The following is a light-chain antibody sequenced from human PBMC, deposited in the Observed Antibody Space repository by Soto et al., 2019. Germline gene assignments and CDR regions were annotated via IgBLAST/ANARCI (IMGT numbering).Light chain of an antibody. CDR3: QQYKSWFT. J-gene: IGKJ2*01. CDR2: DAS. CDR1: QSINNN. Sequence: IVMTQSPATLSVSPGERATLSCRASQSINNNLAWYQQKPGQAPRLLIYDASTGATDIPARFSGSGSGTEFTLTISSLQSADSAVYYCQQYKSWFTFGQGTKLEIK. V-gene: IGKV3-15*01.